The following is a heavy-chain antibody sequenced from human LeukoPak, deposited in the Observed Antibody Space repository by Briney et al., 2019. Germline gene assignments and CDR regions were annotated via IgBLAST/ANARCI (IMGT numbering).Heavy chain of an antibody. V-gene: IGHV3-30*03. CDR1: GFTFSSYG. Sequence: GRSLRLSCAASGFTFSSYGMHWVRQAPGKGLEWVAVISYDGSNKYYADSVKGRFTISRDNSKNTLYLQMNSLRAEDTAVYYCARRAGAYSHPYGCWGKGTLVTVSS. D-gene: IGHD4/OR15-4a*01. J-gene: IGHJ4*02. CDR2: ISYDGSNK. CDR3: ARRAGAYSHPYGC.